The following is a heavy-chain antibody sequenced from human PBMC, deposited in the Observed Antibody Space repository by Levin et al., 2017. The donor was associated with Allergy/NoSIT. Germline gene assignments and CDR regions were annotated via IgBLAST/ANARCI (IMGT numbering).Heavy chain of an antibody. Sequence: GGSLRLSCAASGFTFDDYAMQWVRQAPGKGLEWVSGISWNSGSIGYADSVKGRFTISRDNAKNSLYLQMNSLRAEDTALYYCAKDDAFDIWGQGTMVTVSS. J-gene: IGHJ3*02. CDR2: ISWNSGSI. CDR3: AKDDAFDI. CDR1: GFTFDDYA. V-gene: IGHV3-9*01.